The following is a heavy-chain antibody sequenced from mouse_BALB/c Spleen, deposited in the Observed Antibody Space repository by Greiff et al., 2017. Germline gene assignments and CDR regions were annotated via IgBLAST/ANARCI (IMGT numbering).Heavy chain of an antibody. CDR3: EKSGYKYNYYAMDY. CDR2: FSSGSSTI. J-gene: IGHJ4*01. CDR1: GFTFSSFG. V-gene: IGHV5-17*02. D-gene: IGHD3-1*01. Sequence: EVHLVESGGGLVQPGGSRILSCAASGFTFSSFGMHWVRQALKKGLEWVAYFSSGSSTIYYADTVKGRFTIYRDNPNNTLFLQVTSLKSEDTAMYDCEKSGYKYNYYAMDYGGQGASVTVSS.